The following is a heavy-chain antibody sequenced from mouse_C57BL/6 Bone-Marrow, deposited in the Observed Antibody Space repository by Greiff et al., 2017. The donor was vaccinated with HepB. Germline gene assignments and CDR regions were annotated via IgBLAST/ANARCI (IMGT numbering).Heavy chain of an antibody. CDR2: IWSGGST. V-gene: IGHV2-2*01. J-gene: IGHJ3*01. D-gene: IGHD1-1*01. CDR3: ASLIYYYGSSLFAY. Sequence: VKLTESGPGLVQPLQSLSITCTVSGFSLTSYGVHWVRQSPGKGLEWLGVIWSGGSTDYIAAFISRLSISKDNSKSQVFFKMNSLRADDTDNYYCASLIYYYGSSLFAYWGQGALVTVSA. CDR1: GFSLTSYG.